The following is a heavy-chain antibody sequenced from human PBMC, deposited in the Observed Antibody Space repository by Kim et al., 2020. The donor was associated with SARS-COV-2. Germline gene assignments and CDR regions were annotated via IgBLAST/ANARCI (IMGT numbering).Heavy chain of an antibody. J-gene: IGHJ3*02. CDR1: GFTFSSYW. D-gene: IGHD3-22*01. V-gene: IGHV3-7*01. CDR3: ARSIEYDSSGYYFGAFDI. Sequence: GGSLRLSCAASGFTFSSYWMSWVRQAPGKGLEWVSNINKDGSEKYYVDSVKGRFTISRDNAKNSLYLQMNSLRAEDTAVYYCARSIEYDSSGYYFGAFDIWGQGTMVTVSS. CDR2: INKDGSEK.